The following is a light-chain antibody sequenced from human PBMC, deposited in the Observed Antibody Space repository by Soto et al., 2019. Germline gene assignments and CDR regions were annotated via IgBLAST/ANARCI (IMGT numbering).Light chain of an antibody. V-gene: IGLV2-14*03. CDR2: DVG. Sequence: QSALNQAASVTGAHGQSSSISCTGTHSDIGNYNYVSWYQHLPGKAPKLMIYDVGSRPSGVSSRFSGSKSGNTASLAISGLQAEDEADYYCNSYREDHPRFYVFGTGTKVTVL. CDR3: NSYREDHPRFYV. CDR1: HSDIGNYNY. J-gene: IGLJ1*01.